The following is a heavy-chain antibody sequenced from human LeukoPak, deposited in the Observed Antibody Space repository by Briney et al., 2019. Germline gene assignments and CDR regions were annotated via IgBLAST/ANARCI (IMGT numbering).Heavy chain of an antibody. CDR1: GLNFSSRW. V-gene: IGHV3-7*03. CDR2: IKEDGSEK. D-gene: IGHD5-18*01. J-gene: IGHJ4*02. CDR3: ARGYSYGQYYFDY. Sequence: AGGSLRLSCAASGLNFSSRWMNWVRQAPGQGLEWVASIKEDGSEKHYVGSVKGRFTISRDNGKNSLYLQMNSLRAEDTAVYYCARGYSYGQYYFDYWGQGTLVTVSP.